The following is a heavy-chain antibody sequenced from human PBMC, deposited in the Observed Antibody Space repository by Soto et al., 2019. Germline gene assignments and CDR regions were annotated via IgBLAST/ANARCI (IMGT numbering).Heavy chain of an antibody. J-gene: IGHJ6*02. CDR1: GFTFSSYW. V-gene: IGHV3-7*01. Sequence: GGSLRLSCAASGFTFSSYWMSWVRQAPGKGLEWVANIKQDGSEKYYVDSVKGRFTISRDNAKNSLYLQMNSLRAEDTAVYYCARDRPLQYYYYYYGMDVWGQGTTVTVSS. CDR3: ARDRPLQYYYYYYGMDV. CDR2: IKQDGSEK.